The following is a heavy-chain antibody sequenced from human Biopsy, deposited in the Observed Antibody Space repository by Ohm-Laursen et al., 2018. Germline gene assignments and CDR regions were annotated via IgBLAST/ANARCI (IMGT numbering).Heavy chain of an antibody. V-gene: IGHV3-23*01. J-gene: IGHJ4*02. Sequence: GSLRLSCAAPGFTFSNYAMNWVRQAPGKGLEWVSAITGSGDSGGKTYYADSVKGRFTISRDNSKNMLYLQMNTLRDADTAVYYCARDPRDTALGIFDYWGLGTLVTVSS. D-gene: IGHD5-18*01. CDR2: ITGSGDSGGKT. CDR1: GFTFSNYA. CDR3: ARDPRDTALGIFDY.